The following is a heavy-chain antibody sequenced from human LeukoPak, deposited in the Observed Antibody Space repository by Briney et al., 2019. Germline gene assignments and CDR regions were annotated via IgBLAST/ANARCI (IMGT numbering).Heavy chain of an antibody. J-gene: IGHJ4*02. D-gene: IGHD3-10*01. CDR1: GFTFSNYG. CDR3: AKGLYYGLGSYFPFDF. V-gene: IGHV3-30*18. CDR2: ISYDGSNK. Sequence: GRSLRLSCAASGFTFSNYGMHWVRQAAGKGPEWVAVISYDGSNKYYADSVKGRFTISRDNSKNTVYLQMNSLRTEDTAVYYCAKGLYYGLGSYFPFDFWGQGTLVTVSS.